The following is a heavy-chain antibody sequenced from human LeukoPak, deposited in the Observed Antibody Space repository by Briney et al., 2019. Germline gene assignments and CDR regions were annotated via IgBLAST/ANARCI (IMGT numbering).Heavy chain of an antibody. CDR3: ARDYGLRGSTYYYYMDV. V-gene: IGHV3-33*01. J-gene: IGHJ6*03. Sequence: PGRSLRLSCAASGFTFSSYGMHWVRQAPGKGLEGVAVIWYDGSNKYYADSVKGRFTISRDNSKNTLYLQMNSLRAEDTAVYYCARDYGLRGSTYYYYMDVWGKGTTVTVSS. D-gene: IGHD1-26*01. CDR1: GFTFSSYG. CDR2: IWYDGSNK.